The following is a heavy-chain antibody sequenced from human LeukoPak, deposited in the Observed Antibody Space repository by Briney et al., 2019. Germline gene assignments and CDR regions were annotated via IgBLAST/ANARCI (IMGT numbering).Heavy chain of an antibody. D-gene: IGHD4-17*01. J-gene: IGHJ4*02. CDR2: ISSSSTYI. Sequence: GGSLRLSRAASGFTFSYYNMNWVRQAPGKGLEWVSSISSSSTYIYYADSVKGRFTISRDNAKNSLYLEMYSLRAEDTAVYYCARDPWTNYGDYVRFDYWGQGTLVTVSS. CDR3: ARDPWTNYGDYVRFDY. CDR1: GFTFSYYN. V-gene: IGHV3-21*01.